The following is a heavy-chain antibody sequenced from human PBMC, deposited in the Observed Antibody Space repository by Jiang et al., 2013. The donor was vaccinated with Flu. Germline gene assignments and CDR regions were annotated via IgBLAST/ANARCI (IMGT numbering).Heavy chain of an antibody. J-gene: IGHJ4*02. V-gene: IGHV2-5*02. CDR1: GFSLSTNGEG. Sequence: KPTQTLTLACTFSGFSLSTNGEGVGWIRQPPGKALEWLAFIYWDDDKRYRPSLYSRLTITKDTSKNQVVLTMTNVDPVDTATYYCGHRVTRYRSNWNGGYFDYWGQGTLVTVSS. CDR3: GHRVTRYRSNWNGGYFDY. CDR2: IYWDDDK. D-gene: IGHD6-13*01.